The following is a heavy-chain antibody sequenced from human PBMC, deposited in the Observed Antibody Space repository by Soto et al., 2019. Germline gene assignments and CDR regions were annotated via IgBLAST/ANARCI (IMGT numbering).Heavy chain of an antibody. V-gene: IGHV4-30-4*01. D-gene: IGHD1-1*01. CDR3: ARGGNGNVFDY. Sequence: SETLSLTCTVSGSSISSGDYYWSWIRQPPGKGLEWIGYIYYSGSTYYNPSLKSRVTISVDTSKNQFSLKLSSVTAAATAVYYCARGGNGNVFDYWGQGTLVAVSS. J-gene: IGHJ4*02. CDR2: IYYSGST. CDR1: GSSISSGDYY.